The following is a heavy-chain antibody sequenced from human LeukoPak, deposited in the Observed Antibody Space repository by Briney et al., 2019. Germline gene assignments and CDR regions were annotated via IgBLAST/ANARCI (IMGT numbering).Heavy chain of an antibody. D-gene: IGHD5-18*01. CDR3: ATRHEYSYPY. CDR1: GFTFYNYA. Sequence: GGSLRLSCVASGFTFYNYAMHWVRQAPGKGLEYVSAIGGNGNTSYYADSVKGRFTISRDNSKNTVYLQLGSLRTEDMAVYYCATRHEYSYPYWGQGTLVTVSS. CDR2: IGGNGNTS. J-gene: IGHJ4*02. V-gene: IGHV3-64*02.